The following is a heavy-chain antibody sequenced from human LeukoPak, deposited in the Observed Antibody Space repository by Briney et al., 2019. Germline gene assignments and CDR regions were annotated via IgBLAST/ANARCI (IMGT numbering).Heavy chain of an antibody. CDR1: GGTFSNYA. V-gene: IGHV1-69*06. Sequence: ASVKVSCKASGGTFSNYAISWVRQAPGQGLEWMGGIIPIFGTANYAQKFRGRVTITADKSTRTAYMELSSLRSEDTAVYYCARGLRYGDYFDYWGQGTLVTVSS. CDR3: ARGLRYGDYFDY. D-gene: IGHD4-17*01. J-gene: IGHJ4*02. CDR2: IIPIFGTA.